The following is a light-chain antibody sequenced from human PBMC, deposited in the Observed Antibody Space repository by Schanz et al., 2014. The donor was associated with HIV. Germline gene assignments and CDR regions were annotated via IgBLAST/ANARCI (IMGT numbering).Light chain of an antibody. CDR1: SNDVGSYKY. CDR2: DVT. CDR3: SSYTTGSTVV. Sequence: QSALTQPASVSGSPGQSITISCSGTSNDVGSYKYVSWFQQHPGQAPKLLIYDVTDRHSGISNRFSGSKSGYTASLTISGLQAEDEAEYFCSSYTTGSTVVFGGGTKLTVL. V-gene: IGLV2-14*03. J-gene: IGLJ2*01.